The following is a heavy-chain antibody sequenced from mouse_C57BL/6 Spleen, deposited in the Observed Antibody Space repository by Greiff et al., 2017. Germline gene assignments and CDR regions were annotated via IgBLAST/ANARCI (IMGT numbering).Heavy chain of an antibody. D-gene: IGHD2-3*01. Sequence: EVNVVESGGGLVKPGGSLILSCSASGFTFSDYGMHWVRQAPEKGLEWVAYISSGSSTIYYADTVKGRFTISRDNAKNTLFLQMSSLRSENTAMYYCARFYDGYSSYYFDYWGQGTTLTVSS. CDR3: ARFYDGYSSYYFDY. V-gene: IGHV5-17*01. CDR2: ISSGSSTI. J-gene: IGHJ2*01. CDR1: GFTFSDYG.